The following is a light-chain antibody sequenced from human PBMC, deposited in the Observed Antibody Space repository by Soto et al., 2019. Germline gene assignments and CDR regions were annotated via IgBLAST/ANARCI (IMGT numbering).Light chain of an antibody. CDR1: QSVISNY. Sequence: ELVLTQSPGTLSLSPGERATLSCRASQSVISNYLAWYQQKPGQAPRLLMYGASKRATGIPDRFSGSGSGTDFTLTISRLEPEDFAVYCCQQYYSSSYTFGQGTKLEIK. J-gene: IGKJ2*01. V-gene: IGKV3-20*01. CDR3: QQYYSSSYT. CDR2: GAS.